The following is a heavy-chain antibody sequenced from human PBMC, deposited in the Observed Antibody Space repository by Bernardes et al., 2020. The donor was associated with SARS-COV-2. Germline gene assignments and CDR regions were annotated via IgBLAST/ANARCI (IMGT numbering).Heavy chain of an antibody. J-gene: IGHJ4*02. CDR1: GGSISSSSYY. V-gene: IGHV4-39*01. CDR3: ARLSGIVVVPAAVPFDY. D-gene: IGHD2-2*01. CDR2: IYYSGST. Sequence: SETLSLTCTVSGGSISSSSYYWGWIRQPPGKGLEWIGSIYYSGSTYYNPSLKSRVTISVDTSKNQFSLKLSSVTAADTAVYYCARLSGIVVVPAAVPFDYWGQGNLVTVSP.